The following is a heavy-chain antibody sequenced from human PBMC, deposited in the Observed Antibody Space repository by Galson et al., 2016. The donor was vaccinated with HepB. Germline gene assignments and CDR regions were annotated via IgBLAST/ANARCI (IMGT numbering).Heavy chain of an antibody. D-gene: IGHD3-9*01. J-gene: IGHJ6*02. CDR1: GFSLSTSGMS. Sequence: PALVKPTQTLSLTCTFSGFSLSTSGMSVTWIRQPPGKGLEWLALIDWDDDKYFSTSLKTRLTISKDTSKNQVVLTLTNMEPVDTATYYCARISRARGHNNVLTGAKYYYYNIDVWGQGTTVTSSS. V-gene: IGHV2-70*01. CDR2: IDWDDDK. CDR3: ARISRARGHNNVLTGAKYYYYNIDV.